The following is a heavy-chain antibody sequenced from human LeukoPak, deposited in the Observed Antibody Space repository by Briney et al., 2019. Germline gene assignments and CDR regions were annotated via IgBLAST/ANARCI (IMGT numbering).Heavy chain of an antibody. CDR2: INHSGST. D-gene: IGHD3-10*01. J-gene: IGHJ4*02. CDR1: GGSFSGYY. V-gene: IGHV4-34*01. Sequence: SETLSLTCAVYGGSFSGYYWSWIRRPPGKGLEWIGEINHSGSTNYNPSLKSRVTISVDTSKNQFSLKLSSVTAADTAVYYCARSPWYYYGSGSYYNAPKYFDYWGQGTLVTVSS. CDR3: ARSPWYYYGSGSYYNAPKYFDY.